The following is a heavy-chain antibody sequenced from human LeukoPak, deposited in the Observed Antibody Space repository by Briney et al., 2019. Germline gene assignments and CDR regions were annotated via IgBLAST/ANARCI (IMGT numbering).Heavy chain of an antibody. J-gene: IGHJ6*03. D-gene: IGHD5-24*01. Sequence: GGSLRLSCAASGFTFSDYYMDWVRQAPGKGLDWVARSRNRAKSYTTEYAASVKGRFTTSRDESKNLLYLQMNSLRAEDTAVYYCARVGPPKRDGYKDVWGKGTTVTVSS. CDR3: ARVGPPKRDGYKDV. V-gene: IGHV3-72*01. CDR2: SRNRAKSYTT. CDR1: GFTFSDYY.